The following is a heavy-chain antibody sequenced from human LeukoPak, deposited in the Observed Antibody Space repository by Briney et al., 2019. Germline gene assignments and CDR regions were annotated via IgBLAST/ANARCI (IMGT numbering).Heavy chain of an antibody. V-gene: IGHV1-69*04. CDR1: GGTFSSYA. J-gene: IGHJ3*02. CDR3: ARDPRGSSGYPGPDDAFDI. Sequence: SVKVSCKASGGTFSSYAISWVRQAPGQGLEWMGRIIPILGIANYAQKFQGRVTITADKSTSTAYMELSSLRSEDTAVYYCARDPRGSSGYPGPDDAFDIWGQGTMVTVSS. CDR2: IIPILGIA. D-gene: IGHD3-22*01.